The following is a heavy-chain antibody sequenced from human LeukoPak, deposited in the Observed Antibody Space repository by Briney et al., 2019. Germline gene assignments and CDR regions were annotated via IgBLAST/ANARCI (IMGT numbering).Heavy chain of an antibody. V-gene: IGHV1-69*04. J-gene: IGHJ6*02. Sequence: SVKVSCKASGGTFSSYAISWVRQAPGQGLEWMGRTIPIFGIANYAQKVQGRVTITADKSTSTAYMELSSLRSEDTAVYYCARPGEQLEDYYYHYGMDVWGQGTTVTVSS. D-gene: IGHD6-6*01. CDR2: TIPIFGIA. CDR3: ARPGEQLEDYYYHYGMDV. CDR1: GGTFSSYA.